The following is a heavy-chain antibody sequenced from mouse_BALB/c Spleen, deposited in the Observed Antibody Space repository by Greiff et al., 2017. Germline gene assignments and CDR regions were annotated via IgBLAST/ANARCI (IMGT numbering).Heavy chain of an antibody. J-gene: IGHJ4*01. V-gene: IGHV5-6-5*01. CDR3: ARTLITPAYAMDY. Sequence: EVQLVESGGGLVKPGGSLKLSCAASGFTFSSYAMSWVRQTPEKRLEWVASISSGGSTYYPDSVKGRFTISRDNARNILYLQMSSLRSEDTAMYYWARTLITPAYAMDYWGQGTSVTVSS. CDR2: ISSGGST. D-gene: IGHD1-1*01. CDR1: GFTFSSYA.